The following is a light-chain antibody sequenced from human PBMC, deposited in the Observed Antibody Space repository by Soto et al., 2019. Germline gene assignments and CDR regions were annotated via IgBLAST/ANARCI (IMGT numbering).Light chain of an antibody. J-gene: IGKJ1*01. CDR1: QSVRSSY. CDR2: GAS. V-gene: IGKV3-20*01. Sequence: EIVLTQSPGTLSLSPGERATLSCRASQSVRSSYLAWYQQKPGQAPRLLIYGASSRATGIPDRFSGSGSETDFTLTITRLEPEDFAFYYCQQYGYSPQFGQGTKVDIK. CDR3: QQYGYSPQ.